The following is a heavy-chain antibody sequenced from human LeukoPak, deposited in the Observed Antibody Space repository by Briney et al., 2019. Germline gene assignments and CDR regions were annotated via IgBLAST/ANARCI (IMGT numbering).Heavy chain of an antibody. Sequence: PGGSLRLSCAASGFTVSNMYMSWVRQPPGKGLEWIGEIYHSGSTNYNPSLKSRVTISVDKSKNQFSLKLSSVTAADTAVYYCARETPGGYCSGGSCYSLGFDPWGQGTLVTVSS. V-gene: IGHV4-4*02. CDR2: IYHSGST. CDR3: ARETPGGYCSGGSCYSLGFDP. J-gene: IGHJ5*02. D-gene: IGHD2-15*01. CDR1: GFTVSNMYM.